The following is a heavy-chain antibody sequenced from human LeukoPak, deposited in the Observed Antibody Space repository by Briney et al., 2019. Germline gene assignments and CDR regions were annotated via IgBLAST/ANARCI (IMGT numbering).Heavy chain of an antibody. Sequence: ASVKVSCKASGYTFTSYGISWFRQAPGQGLEWMGWISAYNGNTNYAQKHQGRVTMTTDTSKSTAYQELRSLRSDDTAVYYCARDLGYSSGWYKGYWGQGTLVTVSS. CDR2: ISAYNGNT. D-gene: IGHD6-19*01. CDR1: GYTFTSYG. J-gene: IGHJ4*02. CDR3: ARDLGYSSGWYKGY. V-gene: IGHV1-18*01.